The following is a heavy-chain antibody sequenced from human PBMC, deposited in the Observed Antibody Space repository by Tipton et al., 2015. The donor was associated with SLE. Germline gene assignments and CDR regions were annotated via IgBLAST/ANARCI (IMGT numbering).Heavy chain of an antibody. CDR3: ARGPDWWEYFEV. V-gene: IGHV4-61*02. CDR2: ISSSGST. D-gene: IGHD1-26*01. CDR1: GDSINTNNYF. J-gene: IGHJ2*01. Sequence: TLSLTCTVSGDSINTNNYFWSWIRQPAGKGLEWVGRISSSGSTNYNPSVKSRVTISKDTSKSQFSLKLTSVTAADTAVYYCARGPDWWEYFEVWGRGTLVTVSS.